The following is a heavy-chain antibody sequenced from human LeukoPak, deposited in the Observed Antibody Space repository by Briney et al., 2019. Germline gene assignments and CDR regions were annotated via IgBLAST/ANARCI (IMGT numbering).Heavy chain of an antibody. D-gene: IGHD1-1*01. CDR2: ISYDGSDR. V-gene: IGHV3-30*18. J-gene: IGHJ4*02. CDR1: GFTFCSYG. Sequence: GSLRLSCVASGFTFCSYGMYWVCEAPGKGPEWGAVISYDGSDRYYAKFVKGRFTISRDNSKNTLFLQTNSMRPEDTAVYYCAKGVSRGVDPTGLEYWGQGTLVTVSS. CDR3: AKGVSRGVDPTGLEY.